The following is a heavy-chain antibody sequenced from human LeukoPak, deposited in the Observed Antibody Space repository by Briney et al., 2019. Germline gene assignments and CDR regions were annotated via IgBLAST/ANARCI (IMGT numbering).Heavy chain of an antibody. Sequence: VGSLRLSCAASGFTFSSYSMNWVRQAPGKGLEWVSSISSSSSYIYYADSVKGRFTISRDNAKNSLYLQMNSLRAEDTAVYYCAKRRVGYYMDVWGKGTTVTVSS. CDR1: GFTFSSYS. J-gene: IGHJ6*03. CDR2: ISSSSSYI. CDR3: AKRRVGYYMDV. D-gene: IGHD3-10*01. V-gene: IGHV3-21*01.